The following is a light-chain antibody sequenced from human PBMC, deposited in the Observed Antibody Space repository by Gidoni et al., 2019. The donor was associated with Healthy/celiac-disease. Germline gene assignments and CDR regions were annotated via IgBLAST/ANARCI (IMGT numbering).Light chain of an antibody. V-gene: IGKV1-39*01. Sequence: DIQMTQSPSSLSASVGDRVTITCRASQSISSYLNWYQQKPGNAPKLLIYAASSLQSGVPSRFSGSVSCTDFTLTISSLQPEDFSTYYCQQSYSTPLAFGGGTKVEIE. J-gene: IGKJ4*01. CDR3: QQSYSTPLA. CDR2: AAS. CDR1: QSISSY.